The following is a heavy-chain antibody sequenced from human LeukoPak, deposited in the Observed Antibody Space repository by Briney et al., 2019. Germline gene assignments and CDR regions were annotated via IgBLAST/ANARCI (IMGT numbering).Heavy chain of an antibody. CDR1: GGSVSSGNYY. Sequence: PSETLSLTCTVSGGSVSSGNYYWSWIRQPAGKGLEWIGRIYTSGSTNYNPSLKSRVTISVDTSKNQFSLQLSSVTAADTAVYYCVRHPCGGDCPSWVGDGMDVWGQGTTVTVSS. J-gene: IGHJ6*02. CDR2: IYTSGST. D-gene: IGHD2-21*02. CDR3: VRHPCGGDCPSWVGDGMDV. V-gene: IGHV4-61*02.